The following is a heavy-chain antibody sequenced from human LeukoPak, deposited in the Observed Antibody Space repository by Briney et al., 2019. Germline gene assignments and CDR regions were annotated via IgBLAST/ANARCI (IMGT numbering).Heavy chain of an antibody. V-gene: IGHV4-39*01. Sequence: SETLSLTCTVSGGSVSSSRYYWGWMRQPPGGGLEWIGSIYYSGGTYYNPSLKSRVTISVDTSKNQFTLKVSSVTAADTAVYYCARHGTGSSGYYAFLHYWGQGTLVTVSS. J-gene: IGHJ4*02. CDR1: GGSVSSSRYY. D-gene: IGHD3-22*01. CDR3: ARHGTGSSGYYAFLHY. CDR2: IYYSGGT.